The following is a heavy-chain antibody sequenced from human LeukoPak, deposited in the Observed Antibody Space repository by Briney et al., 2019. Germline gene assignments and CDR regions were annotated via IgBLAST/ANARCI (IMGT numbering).Heavy chain of an antibody. J-gene: IGHJ6*03. CDR2: IKKDGSEK. Sequence: GGSLRLSCAVSGFTFSSYWMSWVRQAPGKGLEWVANIKKDGSEKYYVDSVKGRFTISRDNAKNSLYLQMNSLRAEDTAVYYCARGITMVRGVIMMGGYNSNYYYYYMDVWGKGTTVTISS. D-gene: IGHD3-10*01. V-gene: IGHV3-7*01. CDR1: GFTFSSYW. CDR3: ARGITMVRGVIMMGGYNSNYYYYYMDV.